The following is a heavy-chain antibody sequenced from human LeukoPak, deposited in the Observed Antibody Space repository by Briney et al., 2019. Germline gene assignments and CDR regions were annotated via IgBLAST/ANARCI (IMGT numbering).Heavy chain of an antibody. J-gene: IGHJ4*02. D-gene: IGHD4-23*01. CDR3: ARLTPITAWYIHY. CDR2: VYYSGGT. Sequence: SETLSLTCTVSGGSINSYYWSWIRQPPGKGLEWIGQVYYSGGTNYNPSLKSRVSISVDTPKNQLSLKLSSVTAADTAVYYCARLTPITAWYIHYWGQGTLVTVSS. V-gene: IGHV4-59*08. CDR1: GGSINSYY.